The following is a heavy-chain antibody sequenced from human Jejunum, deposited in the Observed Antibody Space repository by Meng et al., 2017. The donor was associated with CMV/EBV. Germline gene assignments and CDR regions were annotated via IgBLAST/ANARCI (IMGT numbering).Heavy chain of an antibody. CDR1: GYTFTNYG. J-gene: IGHJ4*02. CDR2: ISAYNGNT. V-gene: IGHV1-18*01. D-gene: IGHD3-3*01. Sequence: CKASGYTFTNYGITWVRQAPEQGLEWMGWISAYNGNTNYAQKFQGRVTMTRDTSTSTAYMELRSLRADDTAVYYCARVFGVAYFDSWGQGTLVTVSS. CDR3: ARVFGVAYFDS.